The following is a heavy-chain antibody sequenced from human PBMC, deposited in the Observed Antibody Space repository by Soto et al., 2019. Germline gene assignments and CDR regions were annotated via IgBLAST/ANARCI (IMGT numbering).Heavy chain of an antibody. V-gene: IGHV4-59*01. D-gene: IGHD2-2*01. CDR1: GGSISSYY. J-gene: IGHJ5*02. CDR3: ARELLYCSSTSCYVRWFDP. CDR2: IYYSGST. Sequence: QVQLQESGPGLVKPSETLSLTCTVCGGSISSYYWSWIRQPPGKGLEWIGYIYYSGSTNYNPSLKSRVTISVDTSKNQFSLKLSSVTAADTAVYYCARELLYCSSTSCYVRWFDPWGQGTLVTVSS.